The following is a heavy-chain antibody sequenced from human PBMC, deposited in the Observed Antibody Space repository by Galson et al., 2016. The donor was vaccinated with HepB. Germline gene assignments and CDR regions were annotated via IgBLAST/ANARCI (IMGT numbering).Heavy chain of an antibody. CDR1: GYTLTQLS. CDR2: FDPEDGET. J-gene: IGHJ5*02. CDR3: VGSRSYLRWLDP. D-gene: IGHD3-10*01. Sequence: SVKVSCKVSGYTLTQLSMHWVRQAPGKGLEWMGGFDPEDGETIYAQKFQGRVSMTEDTSTDTAYMELSSLRSEDTAMYYCVGSRSYLRWLDPWGQGTLVTVSS. V-gene: IGHV1-24*01.